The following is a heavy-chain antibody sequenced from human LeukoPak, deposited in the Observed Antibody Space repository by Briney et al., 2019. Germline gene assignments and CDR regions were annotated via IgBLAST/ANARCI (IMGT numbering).Heavy chain of an antibody. V-gene: IGHV3-33*01. J-gene: IGHJ3*02. CDR3: ARDRELLGNDAFDI. D-gene: IGHD1-26*01. Sequence: GRSLRLSCAASGFTFSSYGMHWVRRAPGKGLEWVAVIWYDGNNKYYADSVKGRFTISRDNSKNTLYLQMVDLRAEDTALYYCARDRELLGNDAFDIWGQGTMVTVSS. CDR1: GFTFSSYG. CDR2: IWYDGNNK.